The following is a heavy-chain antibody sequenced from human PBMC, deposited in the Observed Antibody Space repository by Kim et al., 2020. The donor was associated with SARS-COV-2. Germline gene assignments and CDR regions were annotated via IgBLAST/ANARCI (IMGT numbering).Heavy chain of an antibody. CDR1: GFTFSSYG. CDR3: ARVNYYDSSGYVMDV. D-gene: IGHD3-22*01. CDR2: ISYDGSNK. Sequence: GGSLRLSCAASGFTFSSYGMHWVRQAPGKGLEWVAVISYDGSNKYYADSVKGRFTISRDNSKNTLYLQMNSLRAEDTAVYYCARVNYYDSSGYVMDVWGQRTTVTVSS. V-gene: IGHV3-33*05. J-gene: IGHJ6*02.